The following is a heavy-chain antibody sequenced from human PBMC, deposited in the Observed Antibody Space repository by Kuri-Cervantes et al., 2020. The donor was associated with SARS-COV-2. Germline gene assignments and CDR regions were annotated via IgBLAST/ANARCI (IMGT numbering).Heavy chain of an antibody. J-gene: IGHJ6*02. Sequence: GGSLRLSCAASGFTVSTNFMNFFRQSAGKGLEWVSSLNPGGATFYADSVKGRFTISTDTSKNMVFLQMNNLRVDDTAVYYCAREGLRGSMDVWGQGSTVTVSS. CDR2: LNPGGAT. CDR3: AREGLRGSMDV. CDR1: GFTVSTNF. V-gene: IGHV3-53*01.